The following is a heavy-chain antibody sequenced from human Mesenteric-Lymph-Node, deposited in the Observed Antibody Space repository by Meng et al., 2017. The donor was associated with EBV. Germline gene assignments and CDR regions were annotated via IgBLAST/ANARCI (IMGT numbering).Heavy chain of an antibody. CDR1: GYTFTSYY. CDR3: ARAYYYGSGSYSKGAFDY. Sequence: QVQLAQSGAEVKKLWXSVKLSCQASGYTFTSYYIHWVRQAPGQGLEWMGIINPSGGWTSYAQRVQDRVSMTRDTSTNTVYMELRGLRSEDTAVYYCARAYYYGSGSYSKGAFDYWGQGSLVTVSS. CDR2: INPSGGWT. J-gene: IGHJ4*02. D-gene: IGHD3-10*01. V-gene: IGHV1-46*01.